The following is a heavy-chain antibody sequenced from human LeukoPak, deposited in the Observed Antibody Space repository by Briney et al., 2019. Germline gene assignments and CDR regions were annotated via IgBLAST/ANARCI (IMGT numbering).Heavy chain of an antibody. CDR1: GFTFSSYA. V-gene: IGHV3-23*01. CDR3: AKDWLCSSTSCAAEYLQH. CDR2: ISGSGGST. D-gene: IGHD2-2*01. J-gene: IGHJ1*01. Sequence: GGSLRLSCAASGFTFSSYAMSWVRQAPGKGLEWVSAISGSGGSTYYADSVKGRFTISRDNSKNTLYLQMNSLRAEDTAVYYCAKDWLCSSTSCAAEYLQHWGQGTLVTVSS.